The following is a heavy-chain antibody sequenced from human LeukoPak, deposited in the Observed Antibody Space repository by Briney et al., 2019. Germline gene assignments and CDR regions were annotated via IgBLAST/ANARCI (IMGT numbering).Heavy chain of an antibody. Sequence: GGSLRLSCAASGISFTDAWMSWVRQAPGKGLEWVANIKQDGSETYYLDSVKGRFTISRDNAENSLSLQMHSLRVEDTAVYYCAKTIGYGSGNDQAGGWGQGTLVTVSS. CDR1: GISFTDAW. CDR3: AKTIGYGSGNDQAGG. J-gene: IGHJ4*02. CDR2: IKQDGSET. V-gene: IGHV3-7*01. D-gene: IGHD3-10*01.